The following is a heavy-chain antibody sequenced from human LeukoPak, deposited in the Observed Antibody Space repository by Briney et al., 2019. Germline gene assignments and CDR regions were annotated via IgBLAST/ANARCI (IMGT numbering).Heavy chain of an antibody. Sequence: PSETLSLTCAVSGGSISSGGYSWSWIRQPPGKGLEWIGYIYHSGSTYYNPSLKSRVIISVDRSKNQFSLKLSSVTAADTAVYYCARGYGDYGFDYWGQGTLVTVSS. CDR3: ARGYGDYGFDY. D-gene: IGHD4-17*01. V-gene: IGHV4-30-2*01. CDR2: IYHSGST. J-gene: IGHJ4*02. CDR1: GGSISSGGYS.